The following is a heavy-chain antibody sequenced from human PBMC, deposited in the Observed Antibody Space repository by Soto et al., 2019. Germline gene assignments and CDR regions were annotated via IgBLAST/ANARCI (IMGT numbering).Heavy chain of an antibody. J-gene: IGHJ4*02. CDR2: IYPSGSDT. CDR3: ARRVGSSWRYFDS. CDR1: GYSFSSYW. D-gene: IGHD6-13*01. Sequence: GESLKISCNAFGYSFSSYWIGWVRQLPGKGLEWMGIIYPSGSDTRYSPSFRGQVIISADRSISTAYLQWSSLKASDTGTYYCARRVGSSWRYFDSWGQGTLVTVSS. V-gene: IGHV5-51*01.